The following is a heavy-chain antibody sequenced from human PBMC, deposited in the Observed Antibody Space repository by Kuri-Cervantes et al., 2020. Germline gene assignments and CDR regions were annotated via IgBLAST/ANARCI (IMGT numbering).Heavy chain of an antibody. CDR1: GYTFTSYG. CDR3: ATDGPRPGTAVAGSREN. V-gene: IGHV1-18*01. J-gene: IGHJ4*02. Sequence: ASVKVSCKASGYTFTSYGISWVRQAPGQGLEWMGWISAYNGNTNYAQKFQGRVTMTEDTSTDTAYMELSSLRSEDTAVYYCATDGPRPGTAVAGSRENWGQGTLVTVSS. D-gene: IGHD6-19*01. CDR2: ISAYNGNT.